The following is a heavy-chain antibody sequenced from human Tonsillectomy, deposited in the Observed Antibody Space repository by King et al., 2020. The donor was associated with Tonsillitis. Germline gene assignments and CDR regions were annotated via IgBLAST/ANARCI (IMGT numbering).Heavy chain of an antibody. CDR3: ARSEFYDGVTGDYKRAPDY. CDR2: IYYSGTT. D-gene: IGHD3-9*01. Sequence: QLQESGPGLVKPSGTLSLTCAVSGDSISGSNWWSWVRQPPGKGLEWLGRIYYSGTTNYNPSLKSRITISVDKSNNQFSLRLTSVTAADTAVYFCARSEFYDGVTGDYKRAPDYWGQGTLVSVSS. V-gene: IGHV4-4*02. J-gene: IGHJ4*02. CDR1: GDSISGSNW.